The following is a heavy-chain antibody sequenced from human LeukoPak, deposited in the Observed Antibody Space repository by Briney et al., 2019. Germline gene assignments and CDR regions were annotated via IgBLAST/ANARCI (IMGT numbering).Heavy chain of an antibody. CDR2: IYTSGST. CDR1: GGSISSYY. V-gene: IGHV4-4*07. CDR3: ARDGVHFCSGGSCYRAFDI. J-gene: IGHJ3*02. D-gene: IGHD2-15*01. Sequence: TSETLSLTCTVSGGSISSYYWSWIRQPAGKGLEWIGRIYTSGSTNYNPSLKSRVTISVDTSKNQFSLKLSSVTAADTAVYYCARDGVHFCSGGSCYRAFDIWGQGTMVTVSS.